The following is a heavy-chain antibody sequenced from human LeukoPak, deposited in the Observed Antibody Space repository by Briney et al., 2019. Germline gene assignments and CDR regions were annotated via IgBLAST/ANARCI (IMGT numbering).Heavy chain of an antibody. J-gene: IGHJ5*02. Sequence: SETLSLTCAVYGGSFSGYYWSWIRQPPGKGLEWIRDINHSGSSNYNPSLKSRVTISVDTSKSQFSLKLSSVTAADTAVYYCARGLFQGITMVRGVIRWFDPWGQGTLVTVSS. V-gene: IGHV4-34*01. CDR1: GGSFSGYY. CDR2: INHSGSS. CDR3: ARGLFQGITMVRGVIRWFDP. D-gene: IGHD3-10*01.